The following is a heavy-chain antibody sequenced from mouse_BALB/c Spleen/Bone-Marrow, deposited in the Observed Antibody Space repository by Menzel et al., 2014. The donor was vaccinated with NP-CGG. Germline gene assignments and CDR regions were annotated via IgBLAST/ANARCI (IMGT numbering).Heavy chain of an antibody. CDR2: IRNEANGYTT. V-gene: IGHV7-3*02. Sequence: EVMLVESGGGLVQPGGSLRLSCAPSGFTFXDYYMTWVRQPSGKALEWLSFIRNEANGYTTEYSASVKGRFTISRDNSQSILYLQINTLRPEDSATYYCARDNGSSPSYWFFNVWGAGTTVTVSS. CDR1: GFTFXDYY. D-gene: IGHD1-1*01. CDR3: ARDNGSSPSYWFFNV. J-gene: IGHJ1*01.